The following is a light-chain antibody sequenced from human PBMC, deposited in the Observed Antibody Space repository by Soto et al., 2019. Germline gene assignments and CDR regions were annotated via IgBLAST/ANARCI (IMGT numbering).Light chain of an antibody. CDR1: QGISSY. J-gene: IGKJ4*01. Sequence: DIQLTQSPSFLSASVGDRVTITCRASQGISSYLAWYQQKPGKAPNLLISAASTLQSGVPSRLSGSGSGTEFTLTISSLQPEDFATYYCQQLNSYPLTFGGGTKLEIK. CDR2: AAS. CDR3: QQLNSYPLT. V-gene: IGKV1-9*01.